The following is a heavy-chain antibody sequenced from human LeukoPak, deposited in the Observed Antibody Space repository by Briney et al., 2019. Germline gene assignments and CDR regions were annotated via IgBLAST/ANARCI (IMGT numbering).Heavy chain of an antibody. CDR2: IYSGGST. J-gene: IGHJ6*03. V-gene: IGHV3-53*01. CDR1: GFTVSSNY. Sequence: PGGSLRPSCAASGFTVSSNYMSWVRQAPGKGLEWVSVIYSGGSTYYADSVKGRFTISRDNSKNTLYLQMNSLRAEDTAVYYCARGYCSSTSCYSHYYYMDVWGKGTTVTVSS. CDR3: ARGYCSSTSCYSHYYYMDV. D-gene: IGHD2-2*01.